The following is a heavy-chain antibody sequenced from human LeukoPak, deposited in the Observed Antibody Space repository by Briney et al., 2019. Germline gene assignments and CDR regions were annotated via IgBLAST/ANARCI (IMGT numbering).Heavy chain of an antibody. J-gene: IGHJ5*02. CDR1: GYSFTSYW. V-gene: IGHV5-51*01. Sequence: GESLKISCKGSGYSFTSYWIGWVRQMPGKGLEWMGIIYPGDSDTRYSPSFQGQVTISADKSISTAYLQWSSLKASDTAMYYCARGSRGYDFWIGYPNWFDPWGQGTLVTVSS. CDR3: ARGSRGYDFWIGYPNWFDP. CDR2: IYPGDSDT. D-gene: IGHD3-3*01.